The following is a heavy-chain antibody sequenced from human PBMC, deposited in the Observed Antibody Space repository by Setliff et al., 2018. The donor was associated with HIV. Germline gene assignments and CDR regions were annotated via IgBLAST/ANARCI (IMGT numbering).Heavy chain of an antibody. Sequence: SETLSLTCTVSGGSISSHYWSWIRQPPGKGLEWMGSIYYSGSTNYNPSLKSRVTISVDTSKNQFSLKLSSVTAADTAVYYCAREGTYYYDSSGPFDPWGQGTLVTVSS. J-gene: IGHJ5*02. CDR1: GGSISSHY. D-gene: IGHD3-22*01. V-gene: IGHV4-59*11. CDR3: AREGTYYYDSSGPFDP. CDR2: IYYSGST.